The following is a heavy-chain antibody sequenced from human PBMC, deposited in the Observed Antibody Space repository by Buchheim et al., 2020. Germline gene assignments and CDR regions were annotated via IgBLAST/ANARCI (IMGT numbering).Heavy chain of an antibody. CDR1: GFTFSNFA. V-gene: IGHV3-23*01. Sequence: EVHLLESGGDLVQPGGSLRLSCAASGFTFSNFAMNWVRPAPGKGLEWIAAVNGNSVLTYYADSVKGRFFISRDNSKGTLVFQMNGLRAEDAGLDYCAKDAQSWKVAALDSWGQGTL. CDR2: VNGNSVLT. J-gene: IGHJ4*02. D-gene: IGHD2-15*01. CDR3: AKDAQSWKVAALDS.